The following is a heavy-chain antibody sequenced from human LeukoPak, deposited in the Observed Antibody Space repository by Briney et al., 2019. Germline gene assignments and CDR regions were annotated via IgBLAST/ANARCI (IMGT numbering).Heavy chain of an antibody. D-gene: IGHD3-10*01. Sequence: ASETLSLTCAVYGGSFSGYYWSWIRQPPGKGLEWIGEINHSGSTNYNPSLKSRVTISVDTSKNQFSLKLSSVTAADTAVYYCARVPWFGELSAYYFDYWGQGTLVTVSS. CDR1: GGSFSGYY. CDR3: ARVPWFGELSAYYFDY. J-gene: IGHJ4*02. CDR2: INHSGST. V-gene: IGHV4-34*01.